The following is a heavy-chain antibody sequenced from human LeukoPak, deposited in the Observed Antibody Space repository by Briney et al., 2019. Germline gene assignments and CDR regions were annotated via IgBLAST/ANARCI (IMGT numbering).Heavy chain of an antibody. J-gene: IGHJ4*02. V-gene: IGHV1-18*01. D-gene: IGHD5-24*01. Sequence: ASVKVSCKASGYTFTSYGISWVRQAPGQGLEWMGWISAYNGNTNYAQKLQGRGTMTTDTSTSTAYMELRSLRSDDTAVYYCARTSMATIKQHFDYWGQGTLVTVSS. CDR1: GYTFTSYG. CDR3: ARTSMATIKQHFDY. CDR2: ISAYNGNT.